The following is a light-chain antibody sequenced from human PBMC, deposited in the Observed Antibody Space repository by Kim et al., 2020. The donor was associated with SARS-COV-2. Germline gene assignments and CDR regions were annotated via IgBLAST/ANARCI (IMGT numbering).Light chain of an antibody. CDR2: DVS. CDR1: SSDVGGYNY. CDR3: SSYTSSSTYVV. V-gene: IGLV2-14*01. J-gene: IGLJ2*01. Sequence: QSALTQPASVSGCPGQSITISCTGTSSDVGGYNYVSWYQQHPGKAPKLMIYDVSKRPSGVSNRFSGSKSGNTASLTISGLQAEDEADYYCSSYTSSSTYVVFGGGTQLTVL.